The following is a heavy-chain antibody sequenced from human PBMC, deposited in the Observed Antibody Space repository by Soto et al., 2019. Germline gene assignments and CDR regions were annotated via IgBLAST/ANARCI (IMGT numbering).Heavy chain of an antibody. Sequence: GGSLRLSCAASGFTFSSYSMNWVRQAPGKGLEWVSYISSSSSTIYYADPVKGRFTISRDNAKNSLYLQMNSLRDEDTAVYYCARSPSWELLPTALFDYWGQGTLVTVSS. V-gene: IGHV3-48*02. D-gene: IGHD1-26*01. CDR3: ARSPSWELLPTALFDY. J-gene: IGHJ4*02. CDR1: GFTFSSYS. CDR2: ISSSSSTI.